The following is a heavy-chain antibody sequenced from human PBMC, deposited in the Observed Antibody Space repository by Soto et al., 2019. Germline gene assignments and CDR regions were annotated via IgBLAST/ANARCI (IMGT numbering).Heavy chain of an antibody. J-gene: IGHJ3*02. CDR3: ASSTTPGCVCAFDI. Sequence: GGSLRLSCAASGFTFSSYSMHWGLRAPGKGLVGVVVISYDGSNKYYADSVKGRFTISRDNSKNTLYLQMNSLRAEDTAVYYCASSTTPGCVCAFDIWGQGTMVTVSS. V-gene: IGHV3-30-3*01. CDR2: ISYDGSNK. CDR1: GFTFSSYS. D-gene: IGHD4-17*01.